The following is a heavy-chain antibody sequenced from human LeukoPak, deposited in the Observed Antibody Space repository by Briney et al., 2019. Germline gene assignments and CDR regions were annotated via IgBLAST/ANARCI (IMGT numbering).Heavy chain of an antibody. CDR2: IYTSGST. V-gene: IGHV4-4*07. CDR3: ARGFSGHSSTSPLELWYYYYMDV. D-gene: IGHD2-2*01. Sequence: PSETLSLTCTVSGGSISSYYWSWIRQPAGKGLEWIGRIYTSGSTNYNPSLKSRDTMSVDTSKNQFSLKLSSVTAADTAVYYCARGFSGHSSTSPLELWYYYYMDVWGKGTTVTISS. J-gene: IGHJ6*03. CDR1: GGSISSYY.